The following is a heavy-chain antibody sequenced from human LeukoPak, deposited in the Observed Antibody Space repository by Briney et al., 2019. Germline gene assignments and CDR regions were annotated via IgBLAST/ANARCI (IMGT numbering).Heavy chain of an antibody. CDR1: GGSISSYY. CDR3: ARYLDYYNWFDP. Sequence: LETLSLTCTVSGGSISSYYWSWIRQPPGKGLEWIGYIYYSGSTNYNPSLKSRVTISVDTSKNQLSLKLSSVTAADTAVYYCARYLDYYNWFDPWGQGTLVTVSS. J-gene: IGHJ5*02. V-gene: IGHV4-59*01. D-gene: IGHD4/OR15-4a*01. CDR2: IYYSGST.